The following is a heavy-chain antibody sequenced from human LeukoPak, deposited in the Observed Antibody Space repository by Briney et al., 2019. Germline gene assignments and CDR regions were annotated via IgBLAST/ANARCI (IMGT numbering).Heavy chain of an antibody. Sequence: SETLSLTCAVSGDSISSSSYYWGWIRQPPGKGLEWIGSIYYSGTTFYSPSLKSRVTISVDTFKNQFSLKLTSVAAADTAVYYCARDADRGWFDPWGQGTLVTVSS. J-gene: IGHJ5*02. V-gene: IGHV4-39*02. CDR2: IYYSGTT. CDR3: ARDADRGWFDP. CDR1: GDSISSSSYY. D-gene: IGHD1-14*01.